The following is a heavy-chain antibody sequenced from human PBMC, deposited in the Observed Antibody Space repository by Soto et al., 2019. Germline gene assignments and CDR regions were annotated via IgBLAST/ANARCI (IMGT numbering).Heavy chain of an antibody. V-gene: IGHV3-74*01. CDR3: ARQPRPVYDFWSGYPFNYYYYYYMDV. D-gene: IGHD3-3*01. Sequence: GGSLRLSCAASGFTFSSYWMHWVRQAPGKGLVWVSRINSDGSSTSYADSVKGRFTISRDNAKNRLYLQMNSLRAEDTAVYYCARQPRPVYDFWSGYPFNYYYYYYMDVWGKGTTVTVSS. CDR2: INSDGSST. CDR1: GFTFSSYW. J-gene: IGHJ6*03.